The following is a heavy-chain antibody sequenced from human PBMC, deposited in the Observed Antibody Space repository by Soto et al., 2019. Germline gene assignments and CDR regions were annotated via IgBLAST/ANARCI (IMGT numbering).Heavy chain of an antibody. Sequence: ASVKVSCKASGYTFTSYAMHWVRQAPGQRLEWMGWINAGNGNTKYSQKFQGRVTITRDTSASTAYMELSSLRSEDTAVYYCARVRGSCYPCPIDYASDIWGQGTMVTVSS. V-gene: IGHV1-3*01. CDR2: INAGNGNT. CDR3: ARVRGSCYPCPIDYASDI. CDR1: GYTFTSYA. J-gene: IGHJ3*02. D-gene: IGHD2-15*01.